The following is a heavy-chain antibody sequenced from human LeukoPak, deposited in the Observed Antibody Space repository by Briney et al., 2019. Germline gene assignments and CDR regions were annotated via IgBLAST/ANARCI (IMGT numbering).Heavy chain of an antibody. J-gene: IGHJ4*02. CDR1: GGSFSGYY. Sequence: SETLSLTCAVYGGSFSGYYWSWIRQPPGKGLEWIGEINHSGSTNYNPSLKSRVTISVDTSKNQFSLKLSSVTAADTAVCYCARAESRRPRSTSCRIDYWGQGTLVTVSS. CDR3: ARAESRRPRSTSCRIDY. CDR2: INHSGST. V-gene: IGHV4-34*01. D-gene: IGHD2-2*01.